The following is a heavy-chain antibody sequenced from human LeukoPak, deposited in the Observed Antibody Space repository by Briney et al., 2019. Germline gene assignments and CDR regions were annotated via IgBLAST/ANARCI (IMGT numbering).Heavy chain of an antibody. D-gene: IGHD6-19*01. J-gene: IGHJ4*02. V-gene: IGHV4-39*01. CDR1: GGSIGSSSYY. Sequence: SETLSLTCTVSGGSIGSSSYYWGWIRQPPGKGLEWIGSIYYSGSTYYNPSLKSRVTISVDTSKNQFSLKLSSVTAADTAVYYCASSPGYLGGWRGYDYWGQGTLVTVSS. CDR2: IYYSGST. CDR3: ASSPGYLGGWRGYDY.